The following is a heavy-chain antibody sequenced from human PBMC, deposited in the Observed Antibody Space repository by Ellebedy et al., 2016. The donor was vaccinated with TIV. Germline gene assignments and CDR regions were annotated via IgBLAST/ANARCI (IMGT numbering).Heavy chain of an antibody. V-gene: IGHV3-23*01. CDR3: AKDRGIVGATVFDF. CDR1: GFTFSGYA. CDR2: INSRGGST. Sequence: GESLKISCAASGFTFSGYAMSWVRQAPGKGLEWVSGINSRGGSTYYTDSVKGRFTISRDNSKNTLYLQMNSLRAEDTAVYYCAKDRGIVGATVFDFWGQGILVTVSS. D-gene: IGHD1-26*01. J-gene: IGHJ4*02.